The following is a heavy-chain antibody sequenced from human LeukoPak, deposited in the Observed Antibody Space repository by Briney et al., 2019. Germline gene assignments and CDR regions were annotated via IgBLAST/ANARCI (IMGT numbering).Heavy chain of an antibody. CDR3: ARGLGVLRFLEWRPPSAAFDI. CDR2: ISGSGGST. V-gene: IGHV3-23*01. J-gene: IGHJ3*02. CDR1: GFTFSSYA. D-gene: IGHD3-3*01. Sequence: GGSLRLSCAASGFTFSSYAMSWVRQAPGKGLEWVSAISGSGGSTYYADSVKGRFTISRDNSKNTLYLQMNSLRAEDTAVYYCARGLGVLRFLEWRPPSAAFDIWGQGTMVTVSS.